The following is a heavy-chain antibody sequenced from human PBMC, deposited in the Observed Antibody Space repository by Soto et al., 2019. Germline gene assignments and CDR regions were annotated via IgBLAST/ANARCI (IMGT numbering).Heavy chain of an antibody. CDR1: GGSMRRTNYY. CDR2: VFFNGIT. J-gene: IGHJ4*02. CDR3: VRHVCDYYFDQ. Sequence: QLHLQESGPGLVKASETLSLTCTVSGGSMRRTNYYWGWIRQPPGKGLEWIGNVFFNGITFYKPSLESRVSISVDTSKSQFSLRLNSVTAEDTAVYYCVRHVCDYYFDQWGQGTLVTVSS. V-gene: IGHV4-39*01. D-gene: IGHD2-21*02.